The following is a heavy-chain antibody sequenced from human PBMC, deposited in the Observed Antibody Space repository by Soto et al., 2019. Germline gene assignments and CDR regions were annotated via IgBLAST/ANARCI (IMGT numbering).Heavy chain of an antibody. V-gene: IGHV4-30-4*01. CDR1: GDSISSNNNY. CDR3: ARGVDAAMAPATPYYGMDV. Sequence: SETLSLTCTVSGDSISSNNNYRSWIRQPPGEGLEWIGFISYSGTTSYSPSLKSRVAISLDTSKNQFSLSLSSVTAADTAVYYCARGVDAAMAPATPYYGMDVWGQGTTVTVSS. J-gene: IGHJ6*02. D-gene: IGHD5-18*01. CDR2: ISYSGTT.